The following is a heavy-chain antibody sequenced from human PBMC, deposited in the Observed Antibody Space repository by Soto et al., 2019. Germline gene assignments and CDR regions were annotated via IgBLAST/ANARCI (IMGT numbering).Heavy chain of an antibody. J-gene: IGHJ4*02. CDR3: VKDGDSISSNKPLDY. V-gene: IGHV3-23*01. CDR1: GFTFTTYA. CDR2: ISVSGDRT. D-gene: IGHD2-2*01. Sequence: PGGSLRLSCAASGFTFTTYAMCWVRQAPGKGLEWVSSISVSGDRTFYADFVKGRFTISRDNRRNTLHLQMNSLRAEDTAVYYCVKDGDSISSNKPLDYWGQGTLVTVSS.